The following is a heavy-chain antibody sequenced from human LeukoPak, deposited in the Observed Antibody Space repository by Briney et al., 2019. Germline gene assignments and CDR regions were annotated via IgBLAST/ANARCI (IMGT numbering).Heavy chain of an antibody. CDR3: ATSVQRITMIVVYFDY. V-gene: IGHV1-24*01. Sequence: ASVKVSCKVSGYTLTELSMHWVRQAPGKGLEWMGGFDPEDGETIYAQEFQGRVTMTEDTSTDTAYMELSSLRSEDTAVYYCATSVQRITMIVVYFDYWGQGTLVTVSS. CDR2: FDPEDGET. D-gene: IGHD3-22*01. J-gene: IGHJ4*02. CDR1: GYTLTELS.